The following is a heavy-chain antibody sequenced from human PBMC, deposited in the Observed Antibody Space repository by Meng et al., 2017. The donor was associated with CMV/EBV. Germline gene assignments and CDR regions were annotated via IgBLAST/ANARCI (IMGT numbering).Heavy chain of an antibody. D-gene: IGHD3-22*01. CDR2: ISSSGSTI. Sequence: GESLKISCAASGFTFSDYYMSWIRQAPGKGLEWVSYISSSGSTIYYADSVKGRFTISRDNAKNSLYLQMNSLRAEDTAVNYCASMDSSGYSVDYWGQGTLVTVSS. CDR3: ASMDSSGYSVDY. CDR1: GFTFSDYY. J-gene: IGHJ4*02. V-gene: IGHV3-11*04.